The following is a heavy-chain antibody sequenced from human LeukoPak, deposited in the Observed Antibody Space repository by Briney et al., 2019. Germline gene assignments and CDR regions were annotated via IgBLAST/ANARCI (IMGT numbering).Heavy chain of an antibody. CDR2: IKQDGSEK. V-gene: IGHV3-7*03. CDR1: GFTFSNSW. CDR3: ARDRPYGDCSDY. D-gene: IGHD4/OR15-4a*01. Sequence: GGSLRLSCAASGFTFSNSWMSWARQAPGKGLEWVANIKQDGSEKYYVDSVKGRFTISRDNAKNSLYLQMNSLRAEGTAVYYCARDRPYGDCSDYWGQGTLVTVSS. J-gene: IGHJ4*02.